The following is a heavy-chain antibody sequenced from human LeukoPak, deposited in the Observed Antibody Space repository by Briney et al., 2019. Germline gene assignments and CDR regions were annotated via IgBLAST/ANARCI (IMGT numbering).Heavy chain of an antibody. J-gene: IGHJ4*02. Sequence: GGSLRLSCAASGFTFNDYTIHWVRQAPGKGLEWVAVISYDGSNKYYADSVKGRFTISRDTSKNTLYLQMNSLRAEETAIYFCARELWFGELFFDYWGQGTLVTVSS. CDR3: ARELWFGELFFDY. CDR1: GFTFNDYT. V-gene: IGHV3-30*04. D-gene: IGHD3-10*01. CDR2: ISYDGSNK.